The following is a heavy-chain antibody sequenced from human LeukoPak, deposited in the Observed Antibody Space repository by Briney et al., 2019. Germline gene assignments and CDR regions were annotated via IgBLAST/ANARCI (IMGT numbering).Heavy chain of an antibody. Sequence: GRSLRLSCAASGFTFSSYGMHWVRQAPGKGLEWVAVISYDGSYKYYTDSVKGRFTISRDNSKNTLYLQMNSLRAEDTAVYYCAKDNYGGNSGTFDYWGQGTLVTVSS. CDR3: AKDNYGGNSGTFDY. D-gene: IGHD4-23*01. J-gene: IGHJ4*02. CDR1: GFTFSSYG. CDR2: ISYDGSYK. V-gene: IGHV3-30*18.